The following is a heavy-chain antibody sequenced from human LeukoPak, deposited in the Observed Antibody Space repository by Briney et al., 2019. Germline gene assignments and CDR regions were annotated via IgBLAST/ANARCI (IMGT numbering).Heavy chain of an antibody. CDR2: ISGDGDST. Sequence: GGSLRLSCAASGFTFDDYAMHWVRQAPGKGLEWVSLISGDGDSTYYADSVKGRFTISRDNSKNSLYLQMNSLRTEDTALCYCANDMDSNSGMDVWGQGTTVTVSS. D-gene: IGHD6-6*01. CDR1: GFTFDDYA. J-gene: IGHJ6*02. V-gene: IGHV3-43*02. CDR3: ANDMDSNSGMDV.